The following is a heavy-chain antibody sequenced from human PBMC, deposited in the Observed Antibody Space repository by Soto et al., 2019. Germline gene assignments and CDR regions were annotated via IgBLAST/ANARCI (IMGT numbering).Heavy chain of an antibody. J-gene: IGHJ6*03. CDR3: ARVGGFGELLYYYYMDV. CDR2: INSDGSST. CDR1: GFTFSSYW. V-gene: IGHV3-74*01. Sequence: EVQLVESGGGLVQPGGSLRLSCAASGFTFSSYWMHWVRQAPGKGLVWVSRINSDGSSTSYADSVKGRFTISRDNAKNTLYLQMNRLRAEDTAVYYCARVGGFGELLYYYYMDVWGKGTTVTVSS. D-gene: IGHD3-10*01.